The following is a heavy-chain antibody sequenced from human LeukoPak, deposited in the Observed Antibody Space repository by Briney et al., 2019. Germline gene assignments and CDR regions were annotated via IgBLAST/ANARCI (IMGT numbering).Heavy chain of an antibody. D-gene: IGHD3-22*01. J-gene: IGHJ3*02. Sequence: PSETLSLTCAVYGGSFSGYYWSWIRQPPGKGLEWIGEINHSGSTNYTPSLKSRVTISVDTSKNQFSLKLSSVTAADTAVYYCAGRGSGYYQAAFDIWGQGTMVTVSS. CDR2: INHSGST. V-gene: IGHV4-34*01. CDR1: GGSFSGYY. CDR3: AGRGSGYYQAAFDI.